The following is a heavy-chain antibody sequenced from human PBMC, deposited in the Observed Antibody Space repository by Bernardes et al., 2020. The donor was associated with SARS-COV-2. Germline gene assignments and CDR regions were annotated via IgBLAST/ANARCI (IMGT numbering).Heavy chain of an antibody. CDR1: GFAFSEYA. CDR2: LTYNGATT. V-gene: IGHV3-64D*06. CDR3: VKDRIHLWLRGLLDY. D-gene: IGHD5-18*01. J-gene: IGHJ4*02. Sequence: GGSLRLSCSASGFAFSEYAMHWVRQAPGKGLEYVSALTYNGATTYYADSVKGRLTISRDNSKNTLYLQMSSLRPEDTAVYYCVKDRIHLWLRGLLDYWGQGTLVTVSS.